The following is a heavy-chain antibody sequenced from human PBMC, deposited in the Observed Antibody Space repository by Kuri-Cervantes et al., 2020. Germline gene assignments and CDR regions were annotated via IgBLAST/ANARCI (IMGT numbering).Heavy chain of an antibody. J-gene: IGHJ6*02. CDR3: ARGLVGAALQHPYYYYGMDV. V-gene: IGHV1-2*02. CDR2: INPNSGGT. Sequence: ASVKVSCKASGYTFTGYYMHWVRQAPGQGLEWMGWINPNSGGTNYARKFQGRVTMTTDTSTSTAYMELRSLRSDDTAVYYCARGLVGAALQHPYYYYGMDVWGQGTTVTVSS. CDR1: GYTFTGYY. D-gene: IGHD1-26*01.